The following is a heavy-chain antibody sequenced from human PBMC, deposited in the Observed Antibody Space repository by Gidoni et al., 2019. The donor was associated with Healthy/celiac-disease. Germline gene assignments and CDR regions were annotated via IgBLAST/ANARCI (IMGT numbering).Heavy chain of an antibody. V-gene: IGHV3-23*01. CDR1: GFTFSSYA. J-gene: IGHJ3*02. D-gene: IGHD3-16*02. Sequence: EVQLLESGGGLVQPGGSLRLSCAASGFTFSSYAMSWVRQAPGKGLEWVSAISGSGGSTYYADSVKGRFTISRDNSKNTLYLQMNSLRAEDTAVYYCAKDRESDDYVWGSYRSPNAFDIWGQGTMVTVSS. CDR3: AKDRESDDYVWGSYRSPNAFDI. CDR2: ISGSGGST.